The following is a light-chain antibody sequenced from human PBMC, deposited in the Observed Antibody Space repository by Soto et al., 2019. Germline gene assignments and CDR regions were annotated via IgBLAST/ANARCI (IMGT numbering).Light chain of an antibody. Sequence: EIVLTQSPATLSLSPGERATLSCRASQSVSSFLGWYQQKPGQAPRLLISDASNRAPGIPARFSGSGSGTDFTLTISSLEPEDFAVYYCQQRSSWTFGKWNKVDIK. CDR2: DAS. V-gene: IGKV3-11*01. CDR3: QQRSSWT. CDR1: QSVSSF. J-gene: IGKJ1*01.